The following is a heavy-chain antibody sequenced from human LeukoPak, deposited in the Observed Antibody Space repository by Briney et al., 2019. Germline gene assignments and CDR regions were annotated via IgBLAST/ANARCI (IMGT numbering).Heavy chain of an antibody. CDR3: ARHRWTIEVETSLGRGLGGWFDP. D-gene: IGHD3-16*01. CDR1: GGSFSGYY. Sequence: SETLSLTCAVYGGSFSGYYWTWIRQPPGKGLEWIGEINHSGMSAYDPSLKSRVIISVDASKKQFSLKLTSVTAADTAIYYCARHRWTIEVETSLGRGLGGWFDPWGQGSLVTVSS. J-gene: IGHJ5*02. CDR2: INHSGMS. V-gene: IGHV4-34*01.